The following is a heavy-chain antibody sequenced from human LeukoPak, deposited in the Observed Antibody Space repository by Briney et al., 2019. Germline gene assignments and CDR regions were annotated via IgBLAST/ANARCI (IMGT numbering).Heavy chain of an antibody. Sequence: PGRSLRLSCAASGFTFSRYGMHWVRQAPGKGLEWVAVISYDGSNKYYADSVKGRFTISRDTPKNTLYLQMNSLRAEDTAVYYCAKDREDFGDYGSCFDNWGQGTLVTVSS. J-gene: IGHJ4*02. CDR3: AKDREDFGDYGSCFDN. CDR1: GFTFSRYG. D-gene: IGHD4-17*01. V-gene: IGHV3-30*18. CDR2: ISYDGSNK.